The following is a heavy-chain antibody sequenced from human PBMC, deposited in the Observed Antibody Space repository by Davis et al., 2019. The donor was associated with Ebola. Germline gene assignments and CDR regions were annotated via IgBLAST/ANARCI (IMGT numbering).Heavy chain of an antibody. V-gene: IGHV4-39*07. CDR2: IYYSGST. CDR3: ARRGTSSWYAGWFDP. Sequence: MPSETLSLTCTVSGGSISSSSYYWGWIRQPPGKGLEWIGRIYYSGSTYYNPSLKSRVTISVDTSKNQFSLKLSSVTAADTAMYYCARRGTSSWYAGWFDPWGQGTLVTVSS. J-gene: IGHJ5*02. CDR1: GGSISSSSYY. D-gene: IGHD6-13*01.